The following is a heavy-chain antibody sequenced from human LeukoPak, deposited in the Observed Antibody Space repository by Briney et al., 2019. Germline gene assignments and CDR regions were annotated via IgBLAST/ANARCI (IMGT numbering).Heavy chain of an antibody. D-gene: IGHD6-19*01. Sequence: SETLSLTCAVYGGSFSGYSWSWIRQPPGKGLEWIGEINHSGSTNYNPSLKSRVTISVDTSKNQFSLKLSSVTAADTAVYYCARGRGGGWYHFPPDYWGQGTLVTVSS. J-gene: IGHJ4*02. V-gene: IGHV4-34*01. CDR3: ARGRGGGWYHFPPDY. CDR1: GGSFSGYS. CDR2: INHSGST.